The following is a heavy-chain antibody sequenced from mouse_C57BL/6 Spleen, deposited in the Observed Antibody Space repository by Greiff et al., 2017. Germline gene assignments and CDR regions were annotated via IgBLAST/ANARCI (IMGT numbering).Heavy chain of an antibody. Sequence: EVQVVESGGGLMQPGGSMKLSCAASGFTFSDAWMDWVRQSPEKGLEWVAEIRNKANNHATYYAESVKGRFTISRDDSKSSVYLQMNSLRAEDTGIYYCTRDGSNSPFAYWGQGTLVTVSA. CDR1: GFTFSDAW. CDR3: TRDGSNSPFAY. D-gene: IGHD2-5*01. V-gene: IGHV6-6*01. CDR2: IRNKANNHAT. J-gene: IGHJ3*01.